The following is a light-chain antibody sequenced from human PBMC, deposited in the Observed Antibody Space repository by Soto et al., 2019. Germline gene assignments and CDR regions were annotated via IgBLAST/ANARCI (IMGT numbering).Light chain of an antibody. J-gene: IGKJ4*01. CDR3: QQYFSYPLT. Sequence: AIRMTQSPSSLSASTGDRVTITCRASQDISSFLAWYQQKPGKAPKLLIYAASALQSGVPSRFSGGRYGTECTLTITGLQSEDSATYYGQQYFSYPLTFGGGTKVEIK. CDR1: QDISSF. V-gene: IGKV1-8*01. CDR2: AAS.